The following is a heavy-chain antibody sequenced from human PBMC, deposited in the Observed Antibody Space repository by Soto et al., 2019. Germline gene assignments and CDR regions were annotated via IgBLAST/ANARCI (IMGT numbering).Heavy chain of an antibody. Sequence: ASVKVSCKASGYTFTSYAMHWVRQAPGQRLEWMGWINAGNGNTKYSQKFQGRVTITRDTSASTAYMELSSLRSEDTAVYYCARDLLGPYDILTGEPPVGMDVWGQGTTVTVSS. J-gene: IGHJ6*02. V-gene: IGHV1-3*01. CDR3: ARDLLGPYDILTGEPPVGMDV. CDR1: GYTFTSYA. CDR2: INAGNGNT. D-gene: IGHD3-9*01.